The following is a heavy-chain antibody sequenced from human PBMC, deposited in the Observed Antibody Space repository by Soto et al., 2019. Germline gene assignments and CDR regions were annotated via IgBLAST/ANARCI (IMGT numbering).Heavy chain of an antibody. J-gene: IGHJ4*02. CDR3: VKEAHGLDGVAFDY. CDR1: GFIFSEST. D-gene: IGHD2-15*01. Sequence: GGCLRLSCSASGFIFSESTIYWVRQVPGKGLEAISAVSTSGRSTYYADSVKDRFTISRDNSKNTLFLQMGSLRPEDTAIYYCVKEAHGLDGVAFDYWGQGTQVPVSS. CDR2: VSTSGRST. V-gene: IGHV3-64D*06.